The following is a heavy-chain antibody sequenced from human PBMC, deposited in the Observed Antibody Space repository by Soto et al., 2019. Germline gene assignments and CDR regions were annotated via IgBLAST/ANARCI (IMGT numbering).Heavy chain of an antibody. CDR2: INAGNGNT. CDR3: ARPGNDSDTYYFDYCGRTHVGTGDSYDADYFDH. CDR1: GYTFTSYA. V-gene: IGHV1-3*01. Sequence: ASVKVSCKASGYTFTSYAMHWVRQAPGQRLEWMGWINAGNGNTKYSQKFQGRVTITRDTSASTAYMELSSLRSEDTAVYYCARPGNDSDTYYFDYCGRTHVGTGDSYDADYFDHWGQGTMVTVCS. D-gene: IGHD4-17*01. J-gene: IGHJ4*02.